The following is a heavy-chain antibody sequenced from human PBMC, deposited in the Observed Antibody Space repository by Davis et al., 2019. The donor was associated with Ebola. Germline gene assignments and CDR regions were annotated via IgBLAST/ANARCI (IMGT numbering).Heavy chain of an antibody. V-gene: IGHV5-51*01. CDR1: GYDFTKYW. CDR2: IYPGDSDT. Sequence: GESLKISCEASGYDFTKYWIGWVRQMPGKGLEWVGIIYPGDSDTRYSPSFQGHVTISVDKSISTAYLQWSSLKASDTAMYHCARHPSDYYGMDVWGQGTTVTVSS. J-gene: IGHJ6*02. CDR3: ARHPSDYYGMDV.